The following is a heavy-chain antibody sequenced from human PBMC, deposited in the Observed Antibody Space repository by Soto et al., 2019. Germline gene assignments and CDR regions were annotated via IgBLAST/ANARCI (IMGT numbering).Heavy chain of an antibody. CDR2: IRSKANSYAT. V-gene: IGHV3-73*01. J-gene: IGHJ4*02. CDR3: TLIPNYDYVGSVAY. CDR1: GFTFSGSA. D-gene: IGHD3-16*01. Sequence: GGSLRLSCAASGFTFSGSAMHWVRQASGKGLEWVGRIRSKANSYATTYAASVKGRFTISRDDSKNTAYLQMNSLRTEDTAVYYCTLIPNYDYVGSVAYWGQGTRVTVS.